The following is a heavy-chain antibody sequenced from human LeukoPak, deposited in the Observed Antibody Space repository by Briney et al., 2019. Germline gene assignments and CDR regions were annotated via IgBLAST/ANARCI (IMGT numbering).Heavy chain of an antibody. V-gene: IGHV3-21*01. Sequence: GGSLRLSCAASGFTSSSYSMNWVRQAPGKGLEWVSSISSSSSYIYYADSVKGRFTISRDNAKNSLYLQTNSLRAEDTAVYYCARTLGYYDILTGFDWYGMDVWGQGTTVTVSS. J-gene: IGHJ6*02. CDR3: ARTLGYYDILTGFDWYGMDV. D-gene: IGHD3-9*01. CDR1: GFTSSSYS. CDR2: ISSSSSYI.